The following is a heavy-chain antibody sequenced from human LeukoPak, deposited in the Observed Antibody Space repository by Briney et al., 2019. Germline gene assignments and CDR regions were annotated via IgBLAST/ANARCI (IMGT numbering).Heavy chain of an antibody. V-gene: IGHV4-59*08. Sequence: SETLSLTCTVSGGSISSYYWSWIRQPPGKGLEWIGYIYYSGSTNYNPSLKSRVTISVDTSKNQFSLKLSSVTAADTAVYYCARHDYGSGLGYWGQGTLVTVSS. D-gene: IGHD3-10*01. CDR3: ARHDYGSGLGY. J-gene: IGHJ4*02. CDR2: IYYSGST. CDR1: GGSISSYY.